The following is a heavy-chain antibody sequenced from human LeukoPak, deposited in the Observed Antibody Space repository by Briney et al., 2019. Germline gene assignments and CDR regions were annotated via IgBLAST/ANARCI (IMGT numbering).Heavy chain of an antibody. Sequence: PSETLSLTCTVSGYSISSGYYWGWIRQPPGKGLEWIGSIYHSGSTYYNPSLKSRVTISVDTSKNHFSLNLNSVTAADTAVYYCARASYYYDSSGYYYVRWFDPWGQGTLVTVSS. V-gene: IGHV4-38-2*02. CDR1: GYSISSGYY. J-gene: IGHJ5*02. CDR3: ARASYYYDSSGYYYVRWFDP. CDR2: IYHSGST. D-gene: IGHD3-22*01.